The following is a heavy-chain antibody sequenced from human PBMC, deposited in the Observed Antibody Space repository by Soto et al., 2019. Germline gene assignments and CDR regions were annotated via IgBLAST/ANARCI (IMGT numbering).Heavy chain of an antibody. D-gene: IGHD3-9*01. CDR2: MNPNSGNT. V-gene: IGHV1-8*01. Sequence: ASVKVSCKASGYTFTSYDINWVRQATGQGLERMGWMNPNSGNTGYAQKFQGRVTMTRNTSISTAYMELSSLRSEDTAVYYCAIVGDILTGYSSDYYYYYMDVWGKGTTVTVSS. CDR1: GYTFTSYD. CDR3: AIVGDILTGYSSDYYYYYMDV. J-gene: IGHJ6*03.